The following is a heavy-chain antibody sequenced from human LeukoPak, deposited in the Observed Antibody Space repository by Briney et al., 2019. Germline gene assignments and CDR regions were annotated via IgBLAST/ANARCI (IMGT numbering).Heavy chain of an antibody. D-gene: IGHD3-10*01. CDR2: ISWNSGSI. V-gene: IGHV3-9*03. J-gene: IGHJ3*02. Sequence: PGGSLRLSCAASGFTFDDYAMHWVRQAPGKGLEWVSGISWNSGSIGYADSVKGRFTISRDNAKNSLYLQMNSLRAEDMALYYCAKAHGSGSFNQDAFDIWGQGTMVTVSS. CDR1: GFTFDDYA. CDR3: AKAHGSGSFNQDAFDI.